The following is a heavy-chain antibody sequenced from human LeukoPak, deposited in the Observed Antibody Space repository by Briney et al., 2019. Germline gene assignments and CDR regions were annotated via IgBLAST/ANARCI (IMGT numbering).Heavy chain of an antibody. Sequence: PSETLSLTCSVYGGSFSDYFWSWIRQSPGKGLEWIGEIDDGGSTNYNPSLMSRVIVSMEKSKKQFSLVMRSVAAADTAVYYCARFSRITWGDWGDAFDIWGQGTTVIVSS. D-gene: IGHD2-21*02. J-gene: IGHJ3*02. CDR1: GGSFSDYF. V-gene: IGHV4-34*01. CDR3: ARFSRITWGDWGDAFDI. CDR2: IDDGGST.